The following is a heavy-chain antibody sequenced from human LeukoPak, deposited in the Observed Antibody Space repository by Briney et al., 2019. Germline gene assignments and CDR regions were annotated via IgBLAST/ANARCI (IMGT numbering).Heavy chain of an antibody. CDR3: ANPRGDGGFEY. CDR2: ITGSGGRT. J-gene: IGHJ4*02. Sequence: GGSLRLSCAASGFTFSSYCMRWVRQAPGKGLEWVSGITGSGGRTYYADFGKGWFTITRNTSKNPPYLQMSSRRADDTAVYYCANPRGDGGFEYWGQGTLVTVSS. V-gene: IGHV3-23*01. CDR1: GFTFSSYC. D-gene: IGHD3-10*01.